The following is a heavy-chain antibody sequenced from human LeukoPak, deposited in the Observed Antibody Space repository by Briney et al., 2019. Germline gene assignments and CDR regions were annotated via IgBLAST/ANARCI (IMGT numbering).Heavy chain of an antibody. D-gene: IGHD4-17*01. CDR2: IYYSGST. J-gene: IGHJ6*04. CDR3: ARDGQDYGDYDYYYGMDV. CDR1: GGSVSSGSYY. Sequence: SETLSLTCTVSGGSVSSGSYYWSWIRQPPGKGLEWIGYIYYSGSTNYNPSLKSRVTISIDTSKNQFCLKLTSVTAADTAVYYCARDGQDYGDYDYYYGMDVWGKGTTVTVSS. V-gene: IGHV4-61*01.